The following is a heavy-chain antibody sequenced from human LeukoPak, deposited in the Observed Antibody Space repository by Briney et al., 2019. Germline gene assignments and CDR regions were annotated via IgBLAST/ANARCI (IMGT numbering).Heavy chain of an antibody. CDR2: INHSGST. J-gene: IGHJ4*02. CDR1: GGSFSGYY. V-gene: IGHV4-34*01. D-gene: IGHD3-3*01. CDR3: AKDFWSGTFDY. Sequence: SETLSLTCAVYGGSFSGYYWSWIRQPPGKGLEWIGEINHSGSTNYNPSLKSRVTISVDTSKSQFSLKLSSVTAADTAVYYCAKDFWSGTFDYWGQGTLVTVSS.